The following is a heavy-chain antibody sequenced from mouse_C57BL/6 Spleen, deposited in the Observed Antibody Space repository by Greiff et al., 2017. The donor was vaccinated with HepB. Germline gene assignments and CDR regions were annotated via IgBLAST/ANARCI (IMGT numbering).Heavy chain of an antibody. D-gene: IGHD2-5*01. CDR3: ARETYSNYDYFDY. CDR1: GYAFSSSW. Sequence: VQLQQSGPELVKPGASVKISCKASGYAFSSSWMNWVKQRPGKGLEWIGRIYPGDGDTNYNGKFKGKATLTADKSSSTAYMQLSSVTSEDSAVYFCARETYSNYDYFDYWGQGTTLTVSS. J-gene: IGHJ2*01. V-gene: IGHV1-82*01. CDR2: IYPGDGDT.